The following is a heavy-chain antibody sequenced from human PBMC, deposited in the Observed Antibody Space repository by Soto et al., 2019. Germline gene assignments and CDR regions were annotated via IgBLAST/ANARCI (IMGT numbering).Heavy chain of an antibody. CDR1: GFTFSSYS. Sequence: EVQLVESGGGLVKPGGSLRLSCAASGFTFSSYSMNWVRQAPGKGLEWVSSISSSSIYIYHADSVKGRFTTSRDNAKNSLYLQVSSLRAEDTAVYYCARTKYDLSFDYSGQGALVTVS. D-gene: IGHD3-3*01. V-gene: IGHV3-21*01. CDR2: ISSSSIYI. J-gene: IGHJ4*02. CDR3: ARTKYDLSFDY.